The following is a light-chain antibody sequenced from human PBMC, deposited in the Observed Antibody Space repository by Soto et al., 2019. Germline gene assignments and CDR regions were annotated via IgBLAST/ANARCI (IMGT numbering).Light chain of an antibody. J-gene: IGLJ1*01. V-gene: IGLV2-14*03. CDR1: SSDIGRYDY. CDR2: DVT. CDR3: TSFTTAYTHV. Sequence: QSVLNQPASVSGSPGQSITVSCTGKSSDIGRYDYVSWYQQHPGKVPKLLIYDVTNRPSGVSNRFSGSKSGNTASLTISGLQAEDEADYYCTSFTTAYTHVFGTGTKSPS.